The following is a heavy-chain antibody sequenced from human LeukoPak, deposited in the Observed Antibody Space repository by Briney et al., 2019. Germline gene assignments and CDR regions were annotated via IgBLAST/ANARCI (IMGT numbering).Heavy chain of an antibody. CDR2: IYYSGST. Sequence: SETLSLTCTVSGGSISSGDYYWSWIRQPPGKGLEWIGYIYYSGSTYYNPSLKSRVTISVDTSKNQFSLKLSSVTAADTAVYYCASGPTSSGFDYWGQGTLVTVSS. CDR1: GGSISSGDYY. D-gene: IGHD3-22*01. CDR3: ASGPTSSGFDY. V-gene: IGHV4-30-4*01. J-gene: IGHJ4*02.